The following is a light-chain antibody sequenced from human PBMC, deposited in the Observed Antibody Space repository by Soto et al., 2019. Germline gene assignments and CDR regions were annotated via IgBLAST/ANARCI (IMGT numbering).Light chain of an antibody. Sequence: DIQLTQSPSFLSASVGDRVTITCRASQGISSSLAWYQQKPGKAPKLLIYTASTLQGAVPSRFSGSGSGTEFTLTISSLQPEDFATYYCQQLNSYPITFGQGTRLEIK. V-gene: IGKV1-9*01. CDR3: QQLNSYPIT. CDR1: QGISSS. CDR2: TAS. J-gene: IGKJ5*01.